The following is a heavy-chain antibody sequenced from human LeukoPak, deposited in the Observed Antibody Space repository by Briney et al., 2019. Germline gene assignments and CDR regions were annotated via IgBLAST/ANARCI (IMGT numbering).Heavy chain of an antibody. CDR2: ISAYNGNT. Sequence: ASVKVSCKASGYTFTSYGISWVRQAPGQGLEWMGWISAYNGNTNYAQKPQGRVTMTTDTSTGTAYMELRSLRSDDTAVYYCARDEGVEMATDYWGQGTLVTVSS. CDR1: GYTFTSYG. CDR3: ARDEGVEMATDY. V-gene: IGHV1-18*01. D-gene: IGHD5-24*01. J-gene: IGHJ4*02.